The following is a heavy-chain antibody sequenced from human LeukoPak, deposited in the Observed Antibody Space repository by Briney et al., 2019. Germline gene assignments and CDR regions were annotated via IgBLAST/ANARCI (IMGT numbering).Heavy chain of an antibody. CDR2: INHSGST. D-gene: IGHD1-26*01. CDR3: ARGAGAYYYYMDV. J-gene: IGHJ6*03. V-gene: IGHV4-34*01. CDR1: GGSFSGYY. Sequence: KSSETLSLTCAVYGGSFSGYYWSWIRQPPGKRLEWIGEINHSGSTNYNPSLKSRVTISVDTSKNQFSLKLSSVTAADTAVYYCARGAGAYYYYMDVWGKGTTVTVSS.